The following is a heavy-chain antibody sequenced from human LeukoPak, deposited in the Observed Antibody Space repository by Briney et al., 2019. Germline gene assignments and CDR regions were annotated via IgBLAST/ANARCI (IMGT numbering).Heavy chain of an antibody. J-gene: IGHJ5*02. CDR3: ARGRYGFDL. D-gene: IGHD4-17*01. CDR1: GGSFSGYY. CDR2: INHSGST. Sequence: SETLSLTCAVYGGSFSGYYWSWIRQPPGKGLEWIGEINHSGSTNYNPSLKSRVTISVDTSKNQFSLKLSSVTAADTAVYYCARGRYGFDLWGQGTLVTVSS. V-gene: IGHV4-34*01.